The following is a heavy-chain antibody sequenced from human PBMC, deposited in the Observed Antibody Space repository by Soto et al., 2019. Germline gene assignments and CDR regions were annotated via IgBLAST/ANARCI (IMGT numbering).Heavy chain of an antibody. CDR2: IYYSGSV. J-gene: IGHJ5*02. CDR1: GGSISSRSDH. D-gene: IGHD1-26*01. V-gene: IGHV4-39*01. CDR3: ARRLGGRYFGNWFDP. Sequence: SETLSLTCVVSGGSISSRSDHWDWIRLPPGKGLEWIGSIYYSGSVFYNPSLESRVTISVDTSKNQFSLNLRSVTAADTAVYSCARRLGGRYFGNWFDPWGQGTLVTVSS.